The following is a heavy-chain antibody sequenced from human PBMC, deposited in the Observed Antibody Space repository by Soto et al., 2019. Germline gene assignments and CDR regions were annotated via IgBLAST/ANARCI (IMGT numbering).Heavy chain of an antibody. Sequence: PSETLSLTCTVSGGYISSYYWSWIRQPPGKGLEWIGYIYYSGSTTYNPSIKSRVTISVDKSNNQFSMKLTFVSAADTAVYYCARSRMVGQDPWWIDYWGQGTLVTVSS. V-gene: IGHV4-59*12. CDR2: IYYSGST. D-gene: IGHD2-15*01. CDR3: ARSRMVGQDPWWIDY. CDR1: GGYISSYY. J-gene: IGHJ4*02.